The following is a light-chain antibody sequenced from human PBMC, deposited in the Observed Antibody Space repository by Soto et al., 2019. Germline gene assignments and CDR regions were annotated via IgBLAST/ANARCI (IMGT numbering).Light chain of an antibody. CDR2: RAS. Sequence: DIGMTQSPATLSVSPGERATLSCRASQRISSNLAWYQQKPGQAPRLLIYRASTRANGIPARFSGSGSGTDFTLTISSLQSEDFAIYYCQHYNNWPPWTFGQGTKVEIK. CDR1: QRISSN. CDR3: QHYNNWPPWT. J-gene: IGKJ1*01. V-gene: IGKV3-15*01.